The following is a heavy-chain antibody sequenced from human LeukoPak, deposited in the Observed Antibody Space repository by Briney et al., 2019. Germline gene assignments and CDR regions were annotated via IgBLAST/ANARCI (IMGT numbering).Heavy chain of an antibody. D-gene: IGHD3-10*01. CDR3: ARAVWFGELFSYYYYYMDV. CDR1: GYTFTGYY. J-gene: IGHJ6*03. Sequence: SVKVSCKASGYTFTGYYMHWVRQAPGQGLEWMGWMNPNSGNTGYAQKFQGRVTITRNTSISTAYMELSSLRSEDTAVYYCARAVWFGELFSYYYYYMDVWGKGTTVTVSS. CDR2: MNPNSGNT. V-gene: IGHV1-8*03.